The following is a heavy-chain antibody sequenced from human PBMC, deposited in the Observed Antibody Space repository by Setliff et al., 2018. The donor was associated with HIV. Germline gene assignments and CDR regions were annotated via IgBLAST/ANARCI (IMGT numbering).Heavy chain of an antibody. CDR3: ARAMVPDSSGYYRPPAFDI. Sequence: GGSLRLSCAASGFTFNTYAMNWVRQAPGKGLEWVSGISAGGGNTYYGDSVKGRLTISRDNSKNTLYLQMNSLRAEDTAVYYCARAMVPDSSGYYRPPAFDIWGQGTMVTVSS. CDR1: GFTFNTYA. J-gene: IGHJ3*02. D-gene: IGHD3-22*01. CDR2: ISAGGGNT. V-gene: IGHV3-23*01.